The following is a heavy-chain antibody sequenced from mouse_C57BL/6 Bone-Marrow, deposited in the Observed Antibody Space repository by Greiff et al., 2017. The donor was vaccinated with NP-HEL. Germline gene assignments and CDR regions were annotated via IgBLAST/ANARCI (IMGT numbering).Heavy chain of an antibody. V-gene: IGHV1-64*01. CDR1: GYTFTSYG. CDR2: INPNSGSI. Sequence: QVQLQQPGAELVKPGASVKLSCTASGYTFTSYGMHWVKQRPEQGLEWIGMINPNSGSINYNEKFKSKATQTVDKSSSTAYMQLSSLTSEDSAVYYCAREGYYSYQGKPYAMDYWGQGTSVTVSS. J-gene: IGHJ4*01. CDR3: AREGYYSYQGKPYAMDY. D-gene: IGHD2-12*01.